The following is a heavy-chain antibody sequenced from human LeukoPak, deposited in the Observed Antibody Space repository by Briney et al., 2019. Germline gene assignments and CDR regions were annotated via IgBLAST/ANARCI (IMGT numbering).Heavy chain of an antibody. CDR3: ARDPIVATLAPRGY. CDR2: ISSSGSTI. J-gene: IGHJ4*02. V-gene: IGHV3-11*01. Sequence: GGSLRLSCAASGFTFSDYYMSWIRQAPGKGLEWVSYISSSGSTIYYADSVKGRFTISRDNAKNSLYLQMNSLRAEDTAVYYCARDPIVATLAPRGYWGQGTLVTVSS. D-gene: IGHD5-12*01. CDR1: GFTFSDYY.